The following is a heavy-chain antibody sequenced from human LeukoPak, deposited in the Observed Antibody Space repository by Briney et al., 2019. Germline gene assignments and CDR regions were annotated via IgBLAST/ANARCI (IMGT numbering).Heavy chain of an antibody. CDR1: GFTFSSHS. V-gene: IGHV3-30-3*01. CDR2: ISYDGSNK. Sequence: GGSLSLSCAASGFTFSSHSMLWVRQAPGKGLECVAVISYDGSNKYYADSVKGRFTISRDNSKNTLYLQMNSLRAEDTAVYYCARETPSSSSWYIDYWGQGTLVTVSS. CDR3: ARETPSSSSWYIDY. J-gene: IGHJ4*02. D-gene: IGHD6-13*01.